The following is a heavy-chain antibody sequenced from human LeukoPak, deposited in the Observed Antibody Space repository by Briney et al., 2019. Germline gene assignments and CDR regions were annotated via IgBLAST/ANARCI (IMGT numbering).Heavy chain of an antibody. V-gene: IGHV4-39*07. J-gene: IGHJ1*01. D-gene: IGHD3-10*01. CDR2: IYYSGST. CDR3: ARSRGVRGVKGYFQH. Sequence: NPSETLSLTCTVSGGSISSSSYYWGWIRQPPGKGLEWIGSIYYSGSTYYNPSLKSRVTISVDTSKNQFSLKLSSVTAADTAVYYCARSRGVRGVKGYFQHWGQGTLVTVSS. CDR1: GGSISSSSYY.